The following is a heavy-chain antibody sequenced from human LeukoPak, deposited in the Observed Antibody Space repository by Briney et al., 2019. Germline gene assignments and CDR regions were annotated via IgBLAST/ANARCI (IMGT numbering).Heavy chain of an antibody. CDR1: GFTFSSYA. CDR3: VARGYASFDY. V-gene: IGHV4-34*08. D-gene: IGHD5-12*01. Sequence: GSLRLSCAASGFTFSSYAMSWIRQPPGKGLEWIGEINHSGSTNYNPSLKSRVTISVDTSKNQFSLKLSSVTAADTAVYYCVARGYASFDYWGQGTLVTVSS. J-gene: IGHJ4*02. CDR2: INHSGST.